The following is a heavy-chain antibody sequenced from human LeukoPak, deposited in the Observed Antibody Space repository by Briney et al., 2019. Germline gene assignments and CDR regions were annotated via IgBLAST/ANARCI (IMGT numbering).Heavy chain of an antibody. J-gene: IGHJ4*02. CDR3: ARGSLGDPTYYFDC. CDR2: ISYDGSNK. D-gene: IGHD2-15*01. V-gene: IGHV3-30*04. Sequence: PGGSLRLSCAASGFTFSSYAMHWVRQAPGKGLEWVAVISYDGSNKYYADSVKGRFTISRDNSKNTLYLQMNSLRAEDTAVYYCARGSLGDPTYYFDCWGQGTLVTVSS. CDR1: GFTFSSYA.